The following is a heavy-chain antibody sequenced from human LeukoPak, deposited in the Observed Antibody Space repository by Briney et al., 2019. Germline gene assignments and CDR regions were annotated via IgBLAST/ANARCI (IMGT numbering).Heavy chain of an antibody. Sequence: SETLSLTCTVSGGSISSNYWSWIRQPPGKGLEWIGYIYYSGSTNYNPSLKSRVTISVDTSKNQFSLKLSSVTAADTAVYYCARGGCSSTSCYNNDFDYWGQGTLVTVSS. V-gene: IGHV4-59*01. D-gene: IGHD2-2*02. CDR2: IYYSGST. J-gene: IGHJ4*02. CDR3: ARGGCSSTSCYNNDFDY. CDR1: GGSISSNY.